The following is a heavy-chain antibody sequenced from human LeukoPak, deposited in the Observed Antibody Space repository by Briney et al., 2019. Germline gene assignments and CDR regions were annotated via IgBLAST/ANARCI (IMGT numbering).Heavy chain of an antibody. CDR1: GGSISSSSYY. V-gene: IGHV4-39*01. J-gene: IGHJ4*02. D-gene: IGHD6-19*01. CDR3: ARRQTGYSSGRSFDY. CDR2: IYYSGST. Sequence: SETLSLTCTASGGSISSSSYYWGWIRQPPGKGLEWIGSIYYSGSTYYNPSLKSRVTISVDTSKNQFSLKLSSVTAADTAVYYCARRQTGYSSGRSFDYWGQGTLVTVSS.